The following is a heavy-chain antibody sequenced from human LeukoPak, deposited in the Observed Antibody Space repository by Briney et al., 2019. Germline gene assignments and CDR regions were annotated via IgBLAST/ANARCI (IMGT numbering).Heavy chain of an antibody. CDR3: ARETHYYDSSGAFDI. J-gene: IGHJ3*02. V-gene: IGHV3-30-3*01. Sequence: GGSLRLSCAASGFTFSNYAMHWVRQAPGKGLEWVAVLSYDGSNKYYADSVKGRFTISRDNSKNSLYLQMNSLRAEDTAVYYCARETHYYDSSGAFDIWGQGTMVTVSS. D-gene: IGHD3-22*01. CDR1: GFTFSNYA. CDR2: LSYDGSNK.